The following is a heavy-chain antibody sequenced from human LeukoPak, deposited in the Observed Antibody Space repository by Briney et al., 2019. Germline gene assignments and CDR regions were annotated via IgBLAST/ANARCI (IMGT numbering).Heavy chain of an antibody. J-gene: IGHJ5*02. Sequence: SETLSLTCTVSDGSISSGGYYWSWIRQHPGKGLEWIGYIYYGGSTYYNPSLKSRVTISVDTSKNQFSLKLSSVTAADTAVYYCARDYYDSSGSWFDPWGQGTLVTVSS. V-gene: IGHV4-31*03. CDR1: DGSISSGGYY. D-gene: IGHD3-22*01. CDR3: ARDYYDSSGSWFDP. CDR2: IYYGGST.